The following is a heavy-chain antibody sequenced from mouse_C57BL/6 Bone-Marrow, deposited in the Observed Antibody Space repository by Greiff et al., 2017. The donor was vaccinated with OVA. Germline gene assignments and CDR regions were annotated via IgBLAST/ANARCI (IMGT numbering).Heavy chain of an antibody. Sequence: EVQLKESGAELVKPGASVKLSCTASGFNIKDYYMHWVKQRTEQGLEWIGRIDPEDGETKYAPKLQGNATITADTSSNTAYLQLSSLTSEDTAVYYCARWGLYGSSFWYFDVWGTGTTVTVSS. V-gene: IGHV14-2*01. CDR2: IDPEDGET. CDR1: GFNIKDYY. CDR3: ARWGLYGSSFWYFDV. D-gene: IGHD1-1*01. J-gene: IGHJ1*03.